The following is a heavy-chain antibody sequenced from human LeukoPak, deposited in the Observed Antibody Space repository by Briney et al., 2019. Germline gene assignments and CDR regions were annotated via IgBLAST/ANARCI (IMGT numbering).Heavy chain of an antibody. Sequence: SETLSLTCTVSGYSISSGYYWGWIRQPPGKGLEWIGSIYHSGSTYYNPSLKSRVTISVDTSKNQFSLKLSSVTAADTAVYYCAREIRDCSSTSCVGYFDYWGQGTLVTVSS. J-gene: IGHJ4*02. CDR1: GYSISSGYY. CDR3: AREIRDCSSTSCVGYFDY. D-gene: IGHD2-2*01. V-gene: IGHV4-38-2*02. CDR2: IYHSGST.